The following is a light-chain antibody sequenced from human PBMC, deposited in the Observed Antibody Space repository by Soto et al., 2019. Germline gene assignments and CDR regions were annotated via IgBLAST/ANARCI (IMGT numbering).Light chain of an antibody. J-gene: IGLJ2*01. CDR1: SSDVGGYNY. CDR3: SSYTSSNTLVV. CDR2: DVS. Sequence: QSALTQPASVSGSPGQSITISCTGTSSDVGGYNYVSWYQQHPGKAPILMIYDVSNRPSGVSNRFSGSKSGNTASLTISGLQTEDEAEYYCSSYTSSNTLVVFGGGTQLTVL. V-gene: IGLV2-14*03.